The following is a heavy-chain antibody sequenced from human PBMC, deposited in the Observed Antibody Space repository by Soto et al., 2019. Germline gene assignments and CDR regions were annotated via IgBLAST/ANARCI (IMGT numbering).Heavy chain of an antibody. CDR1: GLSLSTNGLD. CDR2: LYWDDDK. V-gene: IGHV2-5*02. D-gene: IGHD1-26*01. J-gene: IGHJ4*02. Sequence: QITLKESGPTLVKPTQTLTLTCTFSGLSLSTNGLDVAWIRQPPGKDLEWLALLYWDDDKRYSPSLKNRLAITKGTSRNKVVLPMTAMDPLDTATYYCAHRRPYSYSPEYFFDYWGQGTLVTVSS. CDR3: AHRRPYSYSPEYFFDY.